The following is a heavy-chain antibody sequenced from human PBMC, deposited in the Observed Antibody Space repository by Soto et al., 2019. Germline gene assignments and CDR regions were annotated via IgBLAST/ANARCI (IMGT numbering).Heavy chain of an antibody. CDR1: GFKFDDYM. CDR2: ISWDGGSI. D-gene: IGHD2-15*01. Sequence: GGSLRLSCEASGFKFDDYMMHWVRQAPGKGLEWISLISWDGGSIDYADSIKGRFTVSRDNSKNSLYLHMNSLKTEDTAIYYCAKEGNGGSSLDHWGQGTLGTVS. V-gene: IGHV3-43*01. CDR3: AKEGNGGSSLDH. J-gene: IGHJ4*02.